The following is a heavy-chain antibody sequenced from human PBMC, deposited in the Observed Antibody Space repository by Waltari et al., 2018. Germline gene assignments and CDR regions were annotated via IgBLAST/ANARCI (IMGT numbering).Heavy chain of an antibody. Sequence: EVQLVESGGGLIQPGGSLRLSCAASRFNVFSNYLSWVRQAPGKGLEWVSVIYSGGGTTSYADSVKGRFTISRDDSRNIVYLQMNSLRADDTAVYYCARDRGASGYDFDYWGQGVLVTVSS. V-gene: IGHV3-53*01. CDR2: IYSGGGTT. D-gene: IGHD5-12*01. CDR1: RFNVFSNY. J-gene: IGHJ4*02. CDR3: ARDRGASGYDFDY.